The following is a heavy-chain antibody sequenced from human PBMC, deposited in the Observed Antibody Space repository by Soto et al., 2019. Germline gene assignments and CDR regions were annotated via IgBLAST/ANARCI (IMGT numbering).Heavy chain of an antibody. Sequence: QVQLVQSGGEVKKPGASVKVSCKASGYTFTSYGFSWVRQAPGQGLEWMGWINGYTGNTHYAQKFQGRVTMTIDTSTGTAFMEPWTPVSDDTAVYFWGGSWVTGKGGMDVWGQGTTVTVSS. CDR1: GYTFTSYG. D-gene: IGHD3-16*01. CDR3: GGSWVTGKGGMDV. J-gene: IGHJ6*02. CDR2: INGYTGNT. V-gene: IGHV1-18*01.